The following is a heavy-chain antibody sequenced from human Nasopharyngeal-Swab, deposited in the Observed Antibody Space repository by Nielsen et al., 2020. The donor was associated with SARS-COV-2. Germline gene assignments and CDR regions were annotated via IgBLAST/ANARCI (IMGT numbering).Heavy chain of an antibody. V-gene: IGHV3-23*01. J-gene: IGHJ4*02. CDR1: GFIFHNYV. Sequence: GGSLRLSCAASGFIFHNYVMSWVRQAPGKGLEWVSSISGINDNTYYADSVKGRFTISRDNSKNTLYLQINSLRAEDKALYYCAKTSESSWSDDFFDHWGQGTLVTVSS. CDR2: ISGINDNT. D-gene: IGHD1-1*01. CDR3: AKTSESSWSDDFFDH.